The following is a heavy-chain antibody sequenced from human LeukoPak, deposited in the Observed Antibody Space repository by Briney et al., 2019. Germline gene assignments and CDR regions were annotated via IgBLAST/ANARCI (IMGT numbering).Heavy chain of an antibody. J-gene: IGHJ4*02. CDR1: GGSISSGTYS. CDR2: IFHSGNT. CDR3: ARGYSDYPYFFDY. D-gene: IGHD5-12*01. V-gene: IGHV4-30-2*01. Sequence: SQTLSLTCAVSGGSISSGTYSWNWLRQPPGGGLEWIGYIFHSGNTYYNPSLKSRVTISVDRSKTQFSLKLSSVTAADTAVYYCARGYSDYPYFFDYWGQGSLVTVSS.